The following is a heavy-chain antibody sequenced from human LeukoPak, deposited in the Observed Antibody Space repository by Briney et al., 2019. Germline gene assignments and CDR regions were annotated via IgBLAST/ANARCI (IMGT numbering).Heavy chain of an antibody. Sequence: SETLSLTCEVYGGYFTGYYWSWIRQPPGKGLEWIGEINHSGSTKYNPSLKSRVTISLDTSKKQFPLKLHSVTAADTAVYYCARSSPRYYYGSGIVDHWGQGTLVTVSS. CDR3: ARSSPRYYYGSGIVDH. CDR2: INHSGST. J-gene: IGHJ4*02. V-gene: IGHV4-34*01. CDR1: GGYFTGYY. D-gene: IGHD3-10*01.